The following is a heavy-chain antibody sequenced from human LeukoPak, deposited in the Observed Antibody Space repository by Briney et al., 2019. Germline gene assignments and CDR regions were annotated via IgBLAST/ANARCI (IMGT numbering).Heavy chain of an antibody. CDR2: IYYSGST. J-gene: IGHJ4*02. D-gene: IGHD1-1*01. CDR1: GGSISSSSYY. CDR3: ARLSRQLTDQEFDY. Sequence: PSETLSLTCTVSGGSISSSSYYWGWIRQPPGKGLEWIGSIYYSGSTYYNPSLKSRVTISVDTSKNQFSLKLSSVTAADTAVYYCARLSRQLTDQEFDYWGQGTLVTVSS. V-gene: IGHV4-39*01.